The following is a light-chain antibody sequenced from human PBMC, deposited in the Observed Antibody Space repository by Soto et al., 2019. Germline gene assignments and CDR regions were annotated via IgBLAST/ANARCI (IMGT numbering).Light chain of an antibody. CDR2: KGT. CDR1: SSDVGAYNS. Sequence: QSVLAQPASVSGSPGHSITISCTGTSSDVGAYNSVSWYQQHPHRAPQVIIYKGTQRPSGVSNRFSGSTSGNAASLTISALQTDEEADYFCCSYAPESTYVCGTGTKVTVL. V-gene: IGLV2-23*01. CDR3: CSYAPESTYV. J-gene: IGLJ1*01.